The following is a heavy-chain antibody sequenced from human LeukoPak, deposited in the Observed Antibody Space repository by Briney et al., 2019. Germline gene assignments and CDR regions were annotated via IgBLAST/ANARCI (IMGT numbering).Heavy chain of an antibody. V-gene: IGHV4-30-2*01. CDR1: GGSISSGGYS. Sequence: SETLSLTCAVSGGSISSGGYSWSWIRQPPGKGLEWIGYIYHSGSTYYNPSLKSRVTISVDRSKNQFSLKLSSVTAADTAVYYCARGVYIAAAQYAYWGQGTLVTVSS. CDR3: ARGVYIAAAQYAY. J-gene: IGHJ4*02. D-gene: IGHD6-13*01. CDR2: IYHSGST.